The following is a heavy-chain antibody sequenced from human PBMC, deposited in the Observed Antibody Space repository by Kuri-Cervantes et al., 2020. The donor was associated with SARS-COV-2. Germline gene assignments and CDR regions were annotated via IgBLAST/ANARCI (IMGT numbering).Heavy chain of an antibody. CDR1: GYSFTSYW. V-gene: IGHV5-51*01. CDR3: ARRRYCSGGSCYTENNNWFDP. J-gene: IGHJ5*01. D-gene: IGHD2-15*01. Sequence: GESLKISCKGSGYSFTSYWIGWVRQMPGTGLEWMGSIHPGDSATRYSPSFQGQVTISADKSISTAYLQWSSLKASDTAMYYCARRRYCSGGSCYTENNNWFDPWGQGTLVNVAS. CDR2: IHPGDSAT.